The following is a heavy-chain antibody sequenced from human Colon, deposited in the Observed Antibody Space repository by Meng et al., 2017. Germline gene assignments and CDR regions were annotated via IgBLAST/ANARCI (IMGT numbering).Heavy chain of an antibody. CDR2: ISDTTGDT. CDR3: ANVLPRIKKYGYGMDV. J-gene: IGHJ6*02. D-gene: IGHD5-24*01. V-gene: IGHV3-23*01. CDR1: GFTFSSYD. Sequence: GGSLRLSCAASGFTFSSYDMKWVRQAPGKGLEWVSSISDTTGDTYYADSVKGRFTISRDNSTNTVYLQMHSLRAEDTAVYYCANVLPRIKKYGYGMDVWGQGTTVTVSS.